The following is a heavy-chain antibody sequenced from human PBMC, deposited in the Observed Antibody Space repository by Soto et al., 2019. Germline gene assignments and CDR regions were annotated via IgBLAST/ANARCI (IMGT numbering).Heavy chain of an antibody. V-gene: IGHV3-23*01. CDR3: AKQVRDGTSSPYYFDY. Sequence: PGGSLRLSCLASGFTFRSYAMTWVRQGPGRGLEWVSAISGSGGSAFSADSVKGRFTISRDNSKNTLSLQMNSLRAGDTAVYYCAKQVRDGTSSPYYFDYWGQGTLVTVSS. CDR1: GFTFRSYA. CDR2: ISGSGGSA. J-gene: IGHJ4*02. D-gene: IGHD6-6*01.